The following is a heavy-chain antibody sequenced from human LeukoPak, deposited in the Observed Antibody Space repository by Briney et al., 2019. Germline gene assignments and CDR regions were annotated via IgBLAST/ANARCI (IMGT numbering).Heavy chain of an antibody. Sequence: GSLRLSCAASGFTFSSYAMGWVRQAPGKGLEWVSAISGSGGNTHYADSVKGRFTVSRDNSKNTLYLQMNSLRAEDTAVYYCATDHDNSGYYTYFDYWGQGTLVTVSS. CDR1: GFTFSSYA. CDR3: ATDHDNSGYYTYFDY. J-gene: IGHJ4*02. CDR2: ISGSGGNT. D-gene: IGHD3-22*01. V-gene: IGHV3-23*01.